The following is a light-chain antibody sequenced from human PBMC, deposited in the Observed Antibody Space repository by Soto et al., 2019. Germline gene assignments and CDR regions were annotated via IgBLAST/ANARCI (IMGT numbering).Light chain of an antibody. V-gene: IGKV1-5*03. CDR3: QQYNIYS. Sequence: DIHMAQAPSTKYASVGDTVTITCRASESISIWLAWYQQKPGKAPNLLINKASSLQSEVPSRFSGSGSGTEFTLTITSLQPDDFATYYCQQYNIYSFGHGTKVDI. CDR1: ESISIW. J-gene: IGKJ1*01. CDR2: KAS.